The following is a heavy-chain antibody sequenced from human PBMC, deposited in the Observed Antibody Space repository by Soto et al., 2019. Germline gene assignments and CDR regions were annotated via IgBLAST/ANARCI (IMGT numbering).Heavy chain of an antibody. V-gene: IGHV1-18*01. CDR1: GYTFTSSG. D-gene: IGHD3-10*01. Sequence: ASVKVSCKASGYTFTSSGISWVRQAPGQGLEWMGWISTDNGNTKYAQHLQGRVSMTTDTSTSTAYMELSSLRSEDTAVYYCARGGVFFFAAPTNPFDYWGRGTLVTVSS. J-gene: IGHJ4*02. CDR2: ISTDNGNT. CDR3: ARGGVFFFAAPTNPFDY.